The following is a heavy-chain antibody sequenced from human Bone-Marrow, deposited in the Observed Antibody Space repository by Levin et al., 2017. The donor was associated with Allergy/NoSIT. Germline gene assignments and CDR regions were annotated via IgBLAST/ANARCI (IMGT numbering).Heavy chain of an antibody. CDR3: GRDNSGTSYSYFHNYMDV. Sequence: RPSETLSLTCTVSGDSISSHYWSWIRQPPGKGLEWIGYIYYTGSTNYNPSFKSRVTISVDTSKNEFSLRLSSVTAADTAVYYCGRDNSGTSYSYFHNYMDVWGKGTTVTVSS. V-gene: IGHV4-59*11. CDR1: GDSISSHY. J-gene: IGHJ6*03. CDR2: IYYTGST. D-gene: IGHD3-10*01.